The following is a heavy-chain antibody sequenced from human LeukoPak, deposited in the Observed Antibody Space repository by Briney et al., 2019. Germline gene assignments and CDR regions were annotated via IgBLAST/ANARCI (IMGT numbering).Heavy chain of an antibody. CDR3: ASVSDYYDSSGTRDY. CDR1: GGTFSSYA. CDR2: IIPIFGTA. D-gene: IGHD3-22*01. V-gene: IGHV1-69*05. Sequence: SVKVSCKASGGTFSSYAISWVRQAPGQGLEWMGRIIPIFGTANYAQKFQGRVTITTDESTSTAYMELSSLRSEDTAVYYCASVSDYYDSSGTRDYWGQGTLVTVSS. J-gene: IGHJ4*02.